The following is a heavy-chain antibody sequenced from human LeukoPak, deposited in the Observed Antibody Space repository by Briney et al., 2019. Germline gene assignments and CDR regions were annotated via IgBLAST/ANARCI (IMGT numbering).Heavy chain of an antibody. CDR2: IYHSGST. D-gene: IGHD4-23*01. CDR1: GGSISSSNW. V-gene: IGHV4-4*02. CDR3: ARGVVASGGNDFDY. Sequence: SETLSLTCAVSGGSISSSNWWSWVRQPPGKGLEWIGEIYHSGSTNYNPSLKSRVTISVDTSKNQFSLKLSSVTAADTAVYYCARGVVASGGNDFDYWGQGTLVTVSS. J-gene: IGHJ4*02.